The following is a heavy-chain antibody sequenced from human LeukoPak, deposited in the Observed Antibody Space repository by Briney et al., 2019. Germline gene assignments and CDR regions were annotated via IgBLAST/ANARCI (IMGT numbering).Heavy chain of an antibody. CDR3: ATRLPRRRVGWELPFDY. V-gene: IGHV1-24*01. CDR1: GYTLTELS. Sequence: GASVKVSCKVSGYTLTELSMHWVRQAPGKGLEWMGGFDPEDGEAIYAQKFQGRVTMTEDTSTDTAYMELSSLRSEDTAVYYCATRLPRRRVGWELPFDYWGQGTLVTVSS. D-gene: IGHD1-26*01. J-gene: IGHJ4*02. CDR2: FDPEDGEA.